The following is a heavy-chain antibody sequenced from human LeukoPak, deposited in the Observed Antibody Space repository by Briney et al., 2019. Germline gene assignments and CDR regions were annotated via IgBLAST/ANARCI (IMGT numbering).Heavy chain of an antibody. CDR1: GYTFTGYY. V-gene: IGHV1-2*02. J-gene: IGHJ4*02. CDR2: INPNSGGT. Sequence: ASVKVSCKASGYTFTGYYMHWVRQAPGQGLEWMGWINPNSGGTNYAQKFQGRVTMTRDTSIITAYMELSRLKSDDTAVYYCARLNYYDPHPRVDFWGQGTPVTVSA. D-gene: IGHD3-22*01. CDR3: ARLNYYDPHPRVDF.